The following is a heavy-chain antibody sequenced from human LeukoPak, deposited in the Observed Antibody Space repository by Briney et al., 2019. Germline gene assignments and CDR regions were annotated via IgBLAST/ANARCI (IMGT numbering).Heavy chain of an antibody. D-gene: IGHD6-13*01. CDR1: GFTFSSYW. Sequence: GGSLRLSCEASGFTFSSYWMTWVRQAPGKGLEWVANIRQDGSEKFYVDSVKGRFTISRDNVKNSLYLQMNSLRGEDTAVYYCAKDRKLYSSSWYYYFDYWGQGTLVTVSS. V-gene: IGHV3-7*01. CDR2: IRQDGSEK. CDR3: AKDRKLYSSSWYYYFDY. J-gene: IGHJ4*02.